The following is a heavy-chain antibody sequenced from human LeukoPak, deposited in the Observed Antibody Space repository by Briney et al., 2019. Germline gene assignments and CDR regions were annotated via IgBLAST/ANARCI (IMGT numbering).Heavy chain of an antibody. CDR2: ISSSGSTI. Sequence: GGSLRLSCAASGFTFSDYYMSWIRQAPGKGLEWVSYISSSGSTIYYADSVKGRFTISRDNAKNSLYLQMNSLRAEDTAVYYCAEDLPGQWPTVFDFWGQGTLVIVSS. J-gene: IGHJ4*02. V-gene: IGHV3-11*04. CDR3: AEDLPGQWPTVFDF. CDR1: GFTFSDYY. D-gene: IGHD6-19*01.